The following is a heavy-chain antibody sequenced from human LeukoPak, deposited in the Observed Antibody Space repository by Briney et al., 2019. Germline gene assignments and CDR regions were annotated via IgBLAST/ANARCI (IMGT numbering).Heavy chain of an antibody. CDR1: GGSLSSSSYY. Sequence: PSETLSLTCTVSGGSLSSSSYYWGWIRPPPEKGLEWIGSIYYSGSTYYNPSLKSRVTISVDTSKNQFSLKLSSVTAADTAVYYCARLGAGTLLDYWGQGTLVTVSP. D-gene: IGHD6-19*01. CDR3: ARLGAGTLLDY. J-gene: IGHJ4*02. CDR2: IYYSGST. V-gene: IGHV4-39*01.